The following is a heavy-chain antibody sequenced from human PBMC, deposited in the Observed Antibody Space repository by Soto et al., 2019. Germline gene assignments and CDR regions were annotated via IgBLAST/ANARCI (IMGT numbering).Heavy chain of an antibody. CDR1: GGSFSGYY. CDR3: ARDYYDSSGYFVY. Sequence: SETLSLTCAVYGGSFSGYYWSWIRQPPGKGLEWIGEINHSGSTNYNPSLKSRVTISVDTPKNQFSLKLSSVTAADTAVYYCARDYYDSSGYFVYWGQGTLVTVSS. D-gene: IGHD3-22*01. V-gene: IGHV4-34*01. CDR2: INHSGST. J-gene: IGHJ4*02.